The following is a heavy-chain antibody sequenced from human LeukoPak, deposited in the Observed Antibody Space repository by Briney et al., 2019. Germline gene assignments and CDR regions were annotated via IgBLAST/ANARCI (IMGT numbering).Heavy chain of an antibody. D-gene: IGHD1-26*01. CDR2: ISGRGTNT. V-gene: IGHV3-21*01. Sequence: PGGSLRLSCAASGFTFSVYSMNWVRQAPGKGPEWVSAISGRGTNTYYADSVKGRFTISRDNAENSLHLQMNSLRAEDTAVYYCAISGSYSRHHFDYWGQGTLVTVSS. CDR3: AISGSYSRHHFDY. CDR1: GFTFSVYS. J-gene: IGHJ4*02.